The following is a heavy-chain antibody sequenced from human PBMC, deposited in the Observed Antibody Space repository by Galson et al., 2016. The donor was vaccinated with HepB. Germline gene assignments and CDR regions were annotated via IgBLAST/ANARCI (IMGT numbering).Heavy chain of an antibody. CDR1: GGSISYNYW. Sequence: SETLSLTCAVSGGSISYNYWWSWVRQPPGQGLEWIGQIYHSGISNYNPSLKSRVSISVDMSKNHFSLQLTSVTSADTAIYFRAKSRYSDTTGYFFPDFWGQGTLVTVSS. CDR3: AKSRYSDTTGYFFPDF. J-gene: IGHJ4*02. V-gene: IGHV4-4*02. D-gene: IGHD3-22*01. CDR2: IYHSGIS.